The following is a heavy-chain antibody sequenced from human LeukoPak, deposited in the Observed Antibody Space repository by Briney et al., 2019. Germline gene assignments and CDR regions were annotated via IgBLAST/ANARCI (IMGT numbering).Heavy chain of an antibody. CDR1: GLTFSSYA. D-gene: IGHD6-19*01. CDR2: ISYDGSNK. CDR3: AREAVAGPFFDY. J-gene: IGHJ4*02. V-gene: IGHV3-30*04. Sequence: GGSLRLSCAASGLTFSSYAMHWVRQAPGKGLEWVAVISYDGSNKYYADSVKGRFTISRDNSKNTLYLQMNSLRAEDTAVYYCAREAVAGPFFDYWGQGTLVTVSS.